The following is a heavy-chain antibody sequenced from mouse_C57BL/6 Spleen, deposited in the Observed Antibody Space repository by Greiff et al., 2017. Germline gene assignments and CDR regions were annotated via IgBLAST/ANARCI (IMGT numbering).Heavy chain of an antibody. J-gene: IGHJ4*01. V-gene: IGHV1-55*01. Sequence: QVQLQQPGAELVKPGASVKMSCKASGYTFTSYWITWVQQRPGQGLEWLGDIYPGSGSTNYNEKVKSKATLTVDTSSTTAYMQLSSLTSKDAAVYYCARPPYDDAMDYGGQGTSVTVSS. CDR3: ARPPYDDAMDY. CDR2: IYPGSGST. CDR1: GYTFTSYW. D-gene: IGHD2-12*01.